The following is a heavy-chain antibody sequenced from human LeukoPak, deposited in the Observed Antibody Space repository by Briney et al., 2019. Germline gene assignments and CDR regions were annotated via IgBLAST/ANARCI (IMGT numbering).Heavy chain of an antibody. D-gene: IGHD4-17*01. CDR1: GGSFSRSSYY. Sequence: SETLSLTCTVSGGSFSRSSYYWGWIRQTPGMGLEWIGSVSYSGNTDYNPSLKSRVTISVDTSKNLFSLRLTSVTAADTAVYYCASPGTTVTNAPGAFDIWGQGTMVAVSS. CDR3: ASPGTTVTNAPGAFDI. J-gene: IGHJ3*02. CDR2: VSYSGNT. V-gene: IGHV4-39*07.